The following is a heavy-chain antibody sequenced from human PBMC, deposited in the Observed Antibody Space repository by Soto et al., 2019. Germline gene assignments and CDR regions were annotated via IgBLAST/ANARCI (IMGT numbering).Heavy chain of an antibody. CDR1: GFTFSNYG. Sequence: GGSLRLSCAASGFTFSNYGMSWVRQAPGKGLEWVSSISGSGGSTYYADSVKGRFTISRDNSKNTLYLQMNSLRAEDTAVYYCAKSNSSSWYLEFYYYGMDVWGQGTTVTVSS. V-gene: IGHV3-23*01. D-gene: IGHD6-13*01. J-gene: IGHJ6*02. CDR3: AKSNSSSWYLEFYYYGMDV. CDR2: ISGSGGST.